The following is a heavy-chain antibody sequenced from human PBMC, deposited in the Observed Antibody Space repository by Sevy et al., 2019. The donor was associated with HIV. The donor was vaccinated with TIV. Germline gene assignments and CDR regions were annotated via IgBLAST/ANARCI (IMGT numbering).Heavy chain of an antibody. D-gene: IGHD5-12*01. CDR1: GVTFSNAW. CDR3: TTDFRGSSAYDSLGY. V-gene: IGHV3-15*01. J-gene: IGHJ4*02. CDR2: ITSKADDEQT. Sequence: GGSLRLSCAASGVTFSNAWMSWVRQAPGKGLEWVGRITSKADDEQTDYSAAVKGRFTISRDDSKNTLFLQMNSLKTEDTAIYYCTTDFRGSSAYDSLGYWGQGTLVTVSS.